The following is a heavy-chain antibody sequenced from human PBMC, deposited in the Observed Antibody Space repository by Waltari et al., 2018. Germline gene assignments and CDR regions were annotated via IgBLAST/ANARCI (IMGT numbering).Heavy chain of an antibody. CDR2: ISGSGGST. Sequence: EVQLLESGGGLVQPGGSPRLSCAASGFTFSSYAMSWVRQAPGKGLEWVSVISGSGGSTYYADSVKGRFAISRDNSKSTLYLQMNSLRAEDTAVYYCAKDTGRDYFDSSGSHYWGQGTLVTVSS. V-gene: IGHV3-23*01. D-gene: IGHD3-22*01. J-gene: IGHJ4*02. CDR3: AKDTGRDYFDSSGSHY. CDR1: GFTFSSYA.